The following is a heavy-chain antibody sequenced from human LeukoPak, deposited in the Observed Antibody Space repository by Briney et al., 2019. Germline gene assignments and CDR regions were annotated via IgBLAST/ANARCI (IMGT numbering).Heavy chain of an antibody. J-gene: IGHJ5*02. V-gene: IGHV3-NL1*01. CDR1: GFRFSCCG. D-gene: IGHD3-3*01. Sequence: GGSLRLSCAASGFRFSCCGMHWVRQAPGKGLEWVSVIYSGGSTYYADSVKGRFTISRDNSKNTLYLQMNSLRAEDTAVYYCARDRGDFWSGYYLSGWFDPWGQGTLVTVSS. CDR3: ARDRGDFWSGYYLSGWFDP. CDR2: IYSGGST.